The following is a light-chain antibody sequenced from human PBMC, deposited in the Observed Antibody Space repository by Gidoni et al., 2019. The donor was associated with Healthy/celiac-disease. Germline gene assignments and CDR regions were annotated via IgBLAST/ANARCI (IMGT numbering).Light chain of an antibody. CDR3: QSYDSSLSGWVV. CDR2: GNS. CDR1: SSNIGAGYE. J-gene: IGLJ2*01. V-gene: IGLV1-40*01. Sequence: QSVLTQPPSVSGAPGQRVTISCTGSSSNIGAGYEVHWYPQLPGTAPKLLIYGNSNRPSGVPDRFSGSKSGTSASLAITGLQAEDEADYYCQSYDSSLSGWVVFGGGTKLTVL.